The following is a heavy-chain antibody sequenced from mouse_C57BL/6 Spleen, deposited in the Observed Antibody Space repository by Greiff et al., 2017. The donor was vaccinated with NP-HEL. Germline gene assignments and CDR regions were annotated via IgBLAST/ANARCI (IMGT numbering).Heavy chain of an antibody. D-gene: IGHD2-1*01. CDR3: AREGYGNYPCFDY. Sequence: QVQLQQSGAELVKPGASVKMSCKASGYTFTSYWITWVKQRPGQGLEWIGDIYPGSGSTNYNEKFKSKATLTVDTSSSTAYMQLSSLTSEDSAVYYCAREGYGNYPCFDYWGQGTTLTVSS. CDR2: IYPGSGST. V-gene: IGHV1-55*01. J-gene: IGHJ2*01. CDR1: GYTFTSYW.